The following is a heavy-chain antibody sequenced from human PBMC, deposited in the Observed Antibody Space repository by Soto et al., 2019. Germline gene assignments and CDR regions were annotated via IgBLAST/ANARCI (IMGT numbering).Heavy chain of an antibody. CDR1: GFTFGDYA. V-gene: IGHV3-49*03. CDR3: AKDSRYFDWLEDDDY. D-gene: IGHD3-9*01. CDR2: IRSKAYGGTT. Sequence: GGSLRLSCTASGFTFGDYAMSWFRQAPGKGLEWVGFIRSKAYGGTTEYAASVKGRFTISRDDSKNTLYLQMNSLRAEDTAVYYCAKDSRYFDWLEDDDYWGQGTLVTVSS. J-gene: IGHJ4*02.